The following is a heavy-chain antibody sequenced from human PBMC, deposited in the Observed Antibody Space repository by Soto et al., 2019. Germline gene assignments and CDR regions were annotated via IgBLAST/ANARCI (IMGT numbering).Heavy chain of an antibody. V-gene: IGHV4-39*02. CDR1: GGSISSGTYY. CDR2: LYYTGRT. D-gene: IGHD3-10*01. Sequence: SETLSLTCTVSGGSISSGTYYWGWIRQPPGKGLEWIGSLYYTGRTYYSPSLKSRVTISVDTSKNHFSLNLTSVTAADTAVYYCARRLARGVIGWFDPWGQGTLVTVS. CDR3: ARRLARGVIGWFDP. J-gene: IGHJ5*02.